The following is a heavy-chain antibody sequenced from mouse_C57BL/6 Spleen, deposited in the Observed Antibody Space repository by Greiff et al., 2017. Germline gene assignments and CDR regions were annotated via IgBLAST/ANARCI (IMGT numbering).Heavy chain of an antibody. CDR3: ARVLLCDYAMDY. D-gene: IGHD1-1*02. V-gene: IGHV1-22*01. Sequence: VQLQQSGPELVKPGASVKMSCKASGYTFTDYNMHWVKQSHGKSLEWIGYINPNNGGTSYNQKFKGKATVTVNKSSSTAYMELRSLTSEDSAVYYCARVLLCDYAMDYWGQGTSVTVSS. CDR2: INPNNGGT. J-gene: IGHJ4*01. CDR1: GYTFTDYN.